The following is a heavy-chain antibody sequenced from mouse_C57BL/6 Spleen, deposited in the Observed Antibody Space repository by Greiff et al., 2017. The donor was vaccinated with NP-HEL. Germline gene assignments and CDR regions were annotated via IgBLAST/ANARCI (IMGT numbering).Heavy chain of an antibody. CDR1: GYTFTSSW. CDR3: TSYSRWYFDV. J-gene: IGHJ1*03. V-gene: IGHV1-64*01. Sequence: QVQLQQPGAELVKPGASVKLSCKASGYTFTSSWMHWVKQRPGQGLEWIGMIHPNSGSTNYNEKFKSKATLTADKSSSTAYMQLSSLTSEDSAVYYCTSYSRWYFDVWGTGTTVTVSS. CDR2: IHPNSGST. D-gene: IGHD2-12*01.